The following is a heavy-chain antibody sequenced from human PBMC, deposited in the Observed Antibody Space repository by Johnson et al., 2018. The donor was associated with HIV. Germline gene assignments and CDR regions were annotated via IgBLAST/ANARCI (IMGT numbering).Heavy chain of an antibody. CDR2: IKSKTAGGTT. Sequence: VQLVESGGGLVKPGGSLRLSCAASGFTFSNAWMNWVRQAPGKGLEWIGRIKSKTAGGTTDYAAPVKGRFTISRDASKNTLYVQMNSLKTEDTAVYYCTTDSRYSDSSGYYYWLGRGAFDIWGQGTMVTVSS. V-gene: IGHV3-15*01. J-gene: IGHJ3*02. CDR1: GFTFSNAW. CDR3: TTDSRYSDSSGYYYWLGRGAFDI. D-gene: IGHD3-22*01.